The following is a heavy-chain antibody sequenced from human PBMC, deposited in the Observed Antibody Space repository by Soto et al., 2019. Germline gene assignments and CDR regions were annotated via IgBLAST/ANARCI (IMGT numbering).Heavy chain of an antibody. D-gene: IGHD6-6*01. CDR3: AREGWQLGRDY. V-gene: IGHV3-33*01. Sequence: PGGSLRLSCAASGFTFSSYGMHWVRQAPGKGLEWVAVIWYDGSNKYYADSVKGRFTISRDNSKNTLYLQMNSLRAEDTAVYYCAREGWQLGRDYWGQGTLVTVSS. CDR1: GFTFSSYG. J-gene: IGHJ4*02. CDR2: IWYDGSNK.